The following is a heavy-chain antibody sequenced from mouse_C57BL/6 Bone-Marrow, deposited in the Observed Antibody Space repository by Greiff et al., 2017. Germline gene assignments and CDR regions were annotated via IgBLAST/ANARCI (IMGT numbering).Heavy chain of an antibody. D-gene: IGHD1-3*01. J-gene: IGHJ1*03. CDR1: GYTFTSSG. CDR2: IYPRSDNT. Sequence: QVQLQQSGAELARPGASVKLSCKASGYTFTSSGISWVKQRTGQGLEWIGEIYPRSDNTYYNENVKGKATLTADKSSSTAYMELRSLTSEDTAVYFCASLALWYFDVWGTGTTVTVSS. CDR3: ASLALWYFDV. V-gene: IGHV1-81*01.